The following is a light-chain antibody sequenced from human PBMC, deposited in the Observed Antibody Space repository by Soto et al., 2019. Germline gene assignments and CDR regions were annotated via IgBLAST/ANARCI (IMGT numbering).Light chain of an antibody. CDR1: QSLLHSDGKTY. J-gene: IGKJ4*01. V-gene: IGKV2D-29*02. CDR3: LQTIQVPLT. CDR2: EVS. Sequence: DIVMTQTPLSLSVSPGQPASISCKSSQSLLHSDGKTYMYWYLQKPGQSPQLLIYEVSNRFSGGADRFSGSGSETDFKLKISRVEAEDVGVYYCLQTIQVPLTFGAGTKVEIK.